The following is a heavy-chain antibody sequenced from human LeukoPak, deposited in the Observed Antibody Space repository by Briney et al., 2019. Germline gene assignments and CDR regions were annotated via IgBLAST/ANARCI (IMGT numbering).Heavy chain of an antibody. CDR2: ISYDGSNK. CDR3: ARARTRNSGAFDY. CDR1: GFTFSSYA. J-gene: IGHJ4*02. V-gene: IGHV3-30*04. Sequence: PGGSLRLSCAASGFTFSSYAMHWVRQAPGKGLEWVAVISYDGSNKYYADSVKGRFTIYRDNSKNTLYLQMNSLRPEDTALYYCARARTRNSGAFDYWGQGTLVTVSS. D-gene: IGHD1-26*01.